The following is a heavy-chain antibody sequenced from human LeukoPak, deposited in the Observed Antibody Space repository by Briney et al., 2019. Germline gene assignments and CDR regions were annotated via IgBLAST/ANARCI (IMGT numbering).Heavy chain of an antibody. D-gene: IGHD6-13*01. J-gene: IGHJ1*01. V-gene: IGHV1-46*01. CDR2: INPSGGST. CDR1: GYTFTSYY. Sequence: ASVTVSCKASGYTFTSYYMHWVRQAPGQAREWLGIINPSGGSTGYAQKFQGRVTMTMDTSTSTVYMELSSLRSEDTAVYYCARVGVSGRIAAAGTHFQHWGQGTLVTVSS. CDR3: ARVGVSGRIAAAGTHFQH.